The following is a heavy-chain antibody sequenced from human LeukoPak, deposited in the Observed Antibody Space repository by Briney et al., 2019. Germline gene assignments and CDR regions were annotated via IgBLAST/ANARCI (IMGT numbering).Heavy chain of an antibody. CDR1: GFTFSSYW. CDR3: ARVRGDYYFDY. D-gene: IGHD3-16*01. CDR2: IKQEGSEK. Sequence: GGSLRLSCATSGFTFSSYWMSWVRQAPGKGLEWVANIKQEGSEKYYVDSVKGRFTISRDNAKNSLYLQMNSLRAEDTAVYHCARVRGDYYFDYWGQGTLVSVSS. V-gene: IGHV3-7*05. J-gene: IGHJ4*02.